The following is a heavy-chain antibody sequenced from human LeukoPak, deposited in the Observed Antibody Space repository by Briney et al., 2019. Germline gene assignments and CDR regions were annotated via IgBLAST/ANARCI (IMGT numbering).Heavy chain of an antibody. CDR3: AKVARSGSYYYYFDY. V-gene: IGHV3-23*01. J-gene: IGHJ4*02. CDR2: ISGSGGST. Sequence: GGSLRLSCAASGFTFGSYAMSWVRQAPGKGLEWVSAISGSGGSTYYADSVKGRFTISRDNSKNTLYLQMNSLRAEDTAVYYCAKVARSGSYYYYFDYWGQGTLVTVSS. D-gene: IGHD1-26*01. CDR1: GFTFGSYA.